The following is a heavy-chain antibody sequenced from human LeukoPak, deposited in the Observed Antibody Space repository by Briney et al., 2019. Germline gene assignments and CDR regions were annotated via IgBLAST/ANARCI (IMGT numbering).Heavy chain of an antibody. CDR2: FYNGGSI. D-gene: IGHD2-15*01. V-gene: IGHV3-53*01. Sequence: QSGGSLRLSCAASGFTFKTYWMHWVRQAPGKGLEWVSTFYNGGSIYYLDSVKGRFTISRDSFKNTLYLQMNSLRVEDTAFYYCATSVVGLSYDEHFQHWGQGTLVTVSS. CDR1: GFTFKTYW. J-gene: IGHJ1*01. CDR3: ATSVVGLSYDEHFQH.